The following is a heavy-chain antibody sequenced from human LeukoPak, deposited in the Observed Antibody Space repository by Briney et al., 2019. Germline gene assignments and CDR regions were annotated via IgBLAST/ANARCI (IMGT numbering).Heavy chain of an antibody. CDR1: GFTFTNYW. D-gene: IGHD3-16*01. CDR2: MKQDGREK. Sequence: GGSLRLSCVASGFTFTNYWMTWVRQAPGKGLEWVANMKQDGREKYYVDSVKGRFTVSRDNAKNSLYLQMDSLRDEDTAVYYCARGGGSGRWGSAFDVWGQGTMVTVSP. J-gene: IGHJ3*01. V-gene: IGHV3-7*01. CDR3: ARGGGSGRWGSAFDV.